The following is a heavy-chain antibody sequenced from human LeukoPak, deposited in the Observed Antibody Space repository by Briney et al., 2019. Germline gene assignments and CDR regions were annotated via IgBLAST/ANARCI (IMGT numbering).Heavy chain of an antibody. Sequence: ASVKVSCKASGYTFTGYYMHWVRQAPGQGLEWMGWINPNSGGTNYAQKFQGRVTMTRDTSISTAYMELSRLRSDDTAVYYCARGKRSATGALGYYMDVWGKGTTVTVSS. V-gene: IGHV1-2*02. CDR2: INPNSGGT. CDR3: ARGKRSATGALGYYMDV. CDR1: GYTFTGYY. D-gene: IGHD1-1*01. J-gene: IGHJ6*03.